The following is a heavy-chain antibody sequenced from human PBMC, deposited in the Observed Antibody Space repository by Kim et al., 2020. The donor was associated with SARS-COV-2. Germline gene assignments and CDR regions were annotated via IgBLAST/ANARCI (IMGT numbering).Heavy chain of an antibody. CDR1: GFTFSSYW. CDR2: INSNGSST. J-gene: IGHJ4*02. V-gene: IGHV3-74*01. Sequence: GGSLRLSCAASGFTFSSYWMHWVRQAPGKGLEWVSTINSNGSSTTYADSVKGRFTISRDNAKNTLYLQMNSLRAEDTAVYYCTGVVEFDYWGQGTLVTVSS. D-gene: IGHD2-15*01. CDR3: TGVVEFDY.